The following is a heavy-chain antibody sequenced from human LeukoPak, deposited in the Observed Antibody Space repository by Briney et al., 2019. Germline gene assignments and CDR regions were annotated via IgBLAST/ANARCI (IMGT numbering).Heavy chain of an antibody. D-gene: IGHD3-22*01. CDR3: ARPLYYYDSSGTKRV. CDR2: INPSAGST. CDR1: GYTFTSDY. Sequence: ASVKVSCTTSGYTFTSDYMHWVRQAPGQGLEWMGIINPSAGSTRYAQKFQGRVTMTRDTCTGTVYLGLSSLRSEDTAVYSCARPLYYYDSSGTKRVWGQGPLVTVSS. V-gene: IGHV1-46*01. J-gene: IGHJ4*02.